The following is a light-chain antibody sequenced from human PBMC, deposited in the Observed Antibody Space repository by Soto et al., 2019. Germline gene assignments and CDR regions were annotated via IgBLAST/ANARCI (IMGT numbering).Light chain of an antibody. CDR3: ISYTDRQSYL. CDR1: SSYIGSYNH. J-gene: IGLJ1*01. Sequence: QSALTQPASVSGSPGQSITISCSGTSSYIGSYNHVAWYQQFPGKSPKLMIYAVSDRPSGVSDRFSGSKSGITASLTISGLQTEDEADYYCISYTDRQSYLFGTGTKVTVL. CDR2: AVS. V-gene: IGLV2-14*03.